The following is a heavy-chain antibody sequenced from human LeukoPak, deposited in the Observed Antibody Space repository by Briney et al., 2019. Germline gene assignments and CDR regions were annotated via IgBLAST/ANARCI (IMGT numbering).Heavy chain of an antibody. V-gene: IGHV3-11*06. CDR3: ASSTFLAVAGLPEY. D-gene: IGHD6-19*01. Sequence: GGSLRLSCAASGFTFSDYYMSWIRQAPGKGLEWVSYISSSSSSTDYADSVKGQFTISRDNAKNSLYLQMNSLRAEDTAVYYCASSTFLAVAGLPEYWGQGILVTVSS. CDR1: GFTFSDYY. CDR2: ISSSSSST. J-gene: IGHJ4*02.